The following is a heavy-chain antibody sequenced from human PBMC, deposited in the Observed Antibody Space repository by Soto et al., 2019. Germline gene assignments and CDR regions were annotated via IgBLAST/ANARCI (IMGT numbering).Heavy chain of an antibody. Sequence: PWGSLRLSCVASGFSFGGDWIILFRHSPWKGLEWVANIKQDGSKAQYLESVRGRFTISRDNSKSSLFLQMSSLRAEDTAVYYCARDPNLYCSGTDCYVYWGHGTLVTVSS. D-gene: IGHD2-2*01. CDR3: ARDPNLYCSGTDCYVY. CDR2: IKQDGSKA. V-gene: IGHV3-7*01. CDR1: GFSFGGDW. J-gene: IGHJ4*01.